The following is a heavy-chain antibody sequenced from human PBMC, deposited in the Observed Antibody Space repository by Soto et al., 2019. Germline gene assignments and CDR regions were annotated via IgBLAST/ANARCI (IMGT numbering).Heavy chain of an antibody. CDR2: VYYSGTT. V-gene: IGHV4-59*01. D-gene: IGHD3-3*01. CDR1: GDSISIYY. Sequence: SEPLSLTCTVSGDSISIYYWNWVRQPPGKGLEWIGHVYYSGTTDYNPSLRGRVTMSADKSKNQLSLKLSSVTAADTAVYYCARGYYDGRHGMDVWGRGTAVTVSS. J-gene: IGHJ6*02. CDR3: ARGYYDGRHGMDV.